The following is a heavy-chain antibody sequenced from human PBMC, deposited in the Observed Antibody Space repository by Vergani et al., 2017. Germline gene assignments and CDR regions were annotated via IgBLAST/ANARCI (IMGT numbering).Heavy chain of an antibody. V-gene: IGHV3-21*01. CDR2: ISSSSSYI. D-gene: IGHD4-11*01. CDR3: ARGRTTSYYFDY. J-gene: IGHJ4*02. Sequence: EVQLVESGGGLVKPGGSLRLSCAASGFTFSSYSMNWVRQAPGKGLEWVSSISSSSSYIYYADSVKGRFTISRDNAKNSLYLQMNSLRDEDTAVYYCARGRTTSYYFDYWGQGTLVTVSS. CDR1: GFTFSSYS.